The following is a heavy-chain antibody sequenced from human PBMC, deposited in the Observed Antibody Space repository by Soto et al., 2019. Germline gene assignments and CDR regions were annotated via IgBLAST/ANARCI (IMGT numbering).Heavy chain of an antibody. CDR2: ISWNGGVI. J-gene: IGHJ5*02. D-gene: IGHD6-13*01. Sequence: PGGSLRLSCAASGFTFEDSAMHWVRQAPGKGLEWVSGISWNGGVIGYADSMRGRFTISRDNSKNTLYLQMNSLRAEDTAVYYCAKDLVAAAGTSYNWFDPWGQGTLVTVSS. CDR3: AKDLVAAAGTSYNWFDP. CDR1: GFTFEDSA. V-gene: IGHV3-9*01.